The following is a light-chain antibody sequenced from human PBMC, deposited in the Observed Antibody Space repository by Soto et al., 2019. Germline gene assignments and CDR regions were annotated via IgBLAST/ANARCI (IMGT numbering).Light chain of an antibody. CDR3: CSYAGGYTLYV. CDR2: DVN. V-gene: IGLV2-11*01. J-gene: IGLJ1*01. CDR1: SSDVGGYNY. Sequence: QSVLTQPRSVSGSPGQSVTISCTGSSSDVGGYNYVSWYQQHPGKAPKLIIYDVNERPSGVPDRFSGSKSGNTASLTISGLLADDEADYYCCSYAGGYTLYVFGAGTKVTVL.